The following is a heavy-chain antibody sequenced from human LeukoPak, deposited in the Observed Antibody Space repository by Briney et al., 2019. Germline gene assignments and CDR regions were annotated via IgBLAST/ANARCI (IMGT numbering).Heavy chain of an antibody. D-gene: IGHD1-26*01. Sequence: PSETLSLTCTVSDGSISSSSYYWGWIRQPPGKGLEWIGSIYYSGSTYYNPSLKSRVTISVDTSKNQFSLKLSSVTAADTAVYYCARPSGSYSRENFDYWGQGTLVTVSS. J-gene: IGHJ4*02. CDR3: ARPSGSYSRENFDY. V-gene: IGHV4-39*01. CDR2: IYYSGST. CDR1: DGSISSSSYY.